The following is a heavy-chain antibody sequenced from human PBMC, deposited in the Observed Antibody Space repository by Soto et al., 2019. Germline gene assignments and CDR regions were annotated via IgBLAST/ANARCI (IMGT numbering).Heavy chain of an antibody. V-gene: IGHV2-5*02. Sequence: QITLKESGPTLVKPTQTLTLTCTFSGFSLSTSGVGVGWIRQPPGKALEWLALIYWDDDKRYSPSLKSRLTIPTETSKNQVALTMTNMDPVDTATYYCAHGYRSGWYRGPFDYWGQGTLVTVSS. CDR2: IYWDDDK. CDR3: AHGYRSGWYRGPFDY. D-gene: IGHD6-19*01. J-gene: IGHJ4*02. CDR1: GFSLSTSGVG.